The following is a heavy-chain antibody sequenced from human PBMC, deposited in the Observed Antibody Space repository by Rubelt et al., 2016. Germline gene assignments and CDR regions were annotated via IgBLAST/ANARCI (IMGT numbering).Heavy chain of an antibody. D-gene: IGHD6-13*01. CDR3: ARGTNLHVRIAAAPEDY. CDR2: IWYDGSNK. J-gene: IGHJ4*02. Sequence: APGKGLEWVAVIWYDGSNKYYADSVKGRFTISRDNSKNTLYLQMNSLRAEDTAVYYCARGTNLHVRIAAAPEDYWGQGTLVTVSS. V-gene: IGHV3-33*01.